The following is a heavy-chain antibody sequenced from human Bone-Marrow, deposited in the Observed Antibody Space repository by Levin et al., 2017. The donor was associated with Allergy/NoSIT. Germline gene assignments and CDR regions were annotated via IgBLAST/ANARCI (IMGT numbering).Heavy chain of an antibody. CDR2: IKQDGSEK. CDR3: ARDPVAAAGTGGGSDGMDG. D-gene: IGHD6-13*01. Sequence: AGGSLRLSCAASGFTFSYYWMTWVRQAPGKGLEWVANIKQDGSEKYYVDSVKGRFTISRANAKKSLYRQRNSLRVEDTAVYYCARDPVAAAGTGGGSDGMDGWGQGTAVTVSS. CDR1: GFTFSYYW. J-gene: IGHJ6*02. V-gene: IGHV3-7*01.